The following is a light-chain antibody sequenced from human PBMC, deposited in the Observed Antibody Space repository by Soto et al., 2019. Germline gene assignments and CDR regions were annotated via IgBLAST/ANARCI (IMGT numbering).Light chain of an antibody. Sequence: ETVMTQSPDTLSASPGERVTLSCRASQSVGTNMAWYQLKPGQPPRLIIYVASMRAPGIPARFSGSGSGTEFTLTISSLQSEDFAVYYCQQYNNWPLTFGGGTKVDIK. V-gene: IGKV3-15*01. CDR1: QSVGTN. J-gene: IGKJ4*01. CDR2: VAS. CDR3: QQYNNWPLT.